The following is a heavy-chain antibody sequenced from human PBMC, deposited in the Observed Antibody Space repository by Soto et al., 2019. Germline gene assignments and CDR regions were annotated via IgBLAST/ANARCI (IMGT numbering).Heavy chain of an antibody. V-gene: IGHV3-74*01. CDR3: ARALTYYYDIDY. D-gene: IGHD3-22*01. CDR1: GFTFSSYW. Sequence: PGWSLRLSCAASGFTFSSYWMHWVRQAPGKGLVWVSRINSDGSRTTYADSVKGRFTISRDNAKNMLHLQMNSLRAEDTAVYYCARALTYYYDIDYWGQGTLVTVSS. CDR2: INSDGSRT. J-gene: IGHJ4*02.